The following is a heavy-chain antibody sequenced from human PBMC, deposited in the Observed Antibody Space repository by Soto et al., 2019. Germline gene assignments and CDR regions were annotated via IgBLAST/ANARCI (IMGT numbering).Heavy chain of an antibody. CDR1: GGSFSGYY. D-gene: IGHD4-4*01. CDR2: INHSGST. Sequence: SETLSLTCAVYGGSFSGYYWSWIRQPPGKGLEWIGEINHSGSTNYDPSLKSRVTISVDTSKNQFSLKLSSVTAADTAVYYCAGVRGHDYSNYWGQGTLVTVSS. CDR3: AGVRGHDYSNY. J-gene: IGHJ4*02. V-gene: IGHV4-34*01.